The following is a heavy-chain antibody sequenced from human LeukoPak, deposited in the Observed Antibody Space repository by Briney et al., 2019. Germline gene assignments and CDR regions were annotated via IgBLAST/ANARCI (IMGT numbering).Heavy chain of an antibody. CDR1: GGTFSSYA. Sequence: ASVKVSCKASGGTFSSYAISWVRQAPGQGLEWMGGIIPIFGTANYAQKFQGRVTITADESTSTAYMELSSLRSEDTAVYYCARQGTYSSAIGMGYWGQGTLVTVSS. CDR2: IIPIFGTA. J-gene: IGHJ4*02. CDR3: ARQGTYSSAIGMGY. V-gene: IGHV1-69*01. D-gene: IGHD6-19*01.